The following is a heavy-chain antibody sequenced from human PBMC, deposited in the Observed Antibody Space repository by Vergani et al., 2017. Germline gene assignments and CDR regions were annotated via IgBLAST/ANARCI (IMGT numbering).Heavy chain of an antibody. V-gene: IGHV4-39*01. CDR3: ARHLAYCGGDCYPYYYGMDV. CDR1: GGSISSSSYY. D-gene: IGHD2-21*02. CDR2: IYYSGST. Sequence: QVQPQESGPGLVKPSETLSLTCTVSGGSISSSSYYWGWIRQPPGKGLEWIGSIYYSGSTYYNPSLKSRVTISVDTSKNQFSLKLSSVTAADTAVYYCARHLAYCGGDCYPYYYGMDVWGQGTTVTVSS. J-gene: IGHJ6*02.